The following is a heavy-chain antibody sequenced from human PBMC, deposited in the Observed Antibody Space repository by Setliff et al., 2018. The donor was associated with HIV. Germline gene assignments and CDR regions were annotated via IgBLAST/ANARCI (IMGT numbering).Heavy chain of an antibody. D-gene: IGHD2-21*02. CDR1: GGSISTSSYY. CDR3: ASRGIVVVTMSMPDEFFVH. J-gene: IGHJ1*01. CDR2: IYYSGTT. Sequence: SETLSLTCTVSGGSISTSSYYWGWIRQAPGKGLEWIGSIYYSGTTYYNPSLRGRVTISVDRSRNQFSLTLNSVTAADTATYYCASRGIVVVTMSMPDEFFVHWGHGTLVTVSS. V-gene: IGHV4-39*01.